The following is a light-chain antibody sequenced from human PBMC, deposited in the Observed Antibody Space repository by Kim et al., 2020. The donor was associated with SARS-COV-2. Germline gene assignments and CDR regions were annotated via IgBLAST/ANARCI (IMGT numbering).Light chain of an antibody. CDR3: QQYEHYTS. J-gene: IGKJ1*01. Sequence: SASVGDRVTITCRASQSVNTWLAWYQVKPGKAPKLQIYRTSSLESGVPSRFRGSGSVTQFTLTISGLQPDDSATYYCQQYEHYTSFGQGTKVEIK. CDR2: RTS. CDR1: QSVNTW. V-gene: IGKV1-5*03.